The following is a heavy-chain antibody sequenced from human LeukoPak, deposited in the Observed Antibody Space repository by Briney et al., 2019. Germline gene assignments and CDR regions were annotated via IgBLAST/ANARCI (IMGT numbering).Heavy chain of an antibody. D-gene: IGHD3-22*01. CDR3: ARGADDSSGYYSAFDI. J-gene: IGHJ3*02. V-gene: IGHV1-69*13. CDR1: GGTFSSYA. Sequence: SVKVSCKASGGTFSSYAISWVRQAPGQGLEWMGGIIPIFGTANYAQKFQGRVTITADESTSTAYMELSSLRSEDTAVYYCARGADDSSGYYSAFDIWGQGTMVTVSS. CDR2: IIPIFGTA.